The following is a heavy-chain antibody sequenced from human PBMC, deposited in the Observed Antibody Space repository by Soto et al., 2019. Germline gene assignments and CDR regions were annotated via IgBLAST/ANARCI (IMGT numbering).Heavy chain of an antibody. D-gene: IGHD6-25*01. V-gene: IGHV1-2*02. Sequence: ASVKVSCKASGYTFTDYHIHWVRQAPGQGLEFMGWINANNGGAGSAQQFQGRVTVTRDTSITTVYMELSNLRSDDTAVHYCAREGGSETLQPSYNWFDTWGQGTLVTVSS. CDR3: AREGGSETLQPSYNWFDT. CDR1: GYTFTDYH. J-gene: IGHJ5*02. CDR2: INANNGGA.